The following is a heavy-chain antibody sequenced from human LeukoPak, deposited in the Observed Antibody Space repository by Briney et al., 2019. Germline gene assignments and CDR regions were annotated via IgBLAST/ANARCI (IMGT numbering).Heavy chain of an antibody. CDR2: ISSSSSYI. V-gene: IGHV3-21*04. Sequence: GGSLRLSCAASGFTFSSYSMNWVRQAPGKGLEWVSSISSSSSYIYYADSVKGRFTVSRDNAKNSLYLQMNSLRAEDTAVYYCARETGHSSSSYFDYWGQGTLVTVSS. J-gene: IGHJ4*02. CDR1: GFTFSSYS. CDR3: ARETGHSSSSYFDY. D-gene: IGHD6-6*01.